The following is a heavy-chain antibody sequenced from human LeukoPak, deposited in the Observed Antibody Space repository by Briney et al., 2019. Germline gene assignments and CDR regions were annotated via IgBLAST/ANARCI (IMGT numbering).Heavy chain of an antibody. J-gene: IGHJ6*02. V-gene: IGHV4-59*01. Sequence: PSETLSLTCTVSGGSIRSYYWGWIRQPPGKGLEWVGYIYYTGDTNYNPSLQSRVTISVDTSKSQFSLKLSSVTAAASAVYYCARGVGATHAYFYYGMDVWGHGTTVTVSS. CDR2: IYYTGDT. D-gene: IGHD1-26*01. CDR3: ARGVGATHAYFYYGMDV. CDR1: GGSIRSYY.